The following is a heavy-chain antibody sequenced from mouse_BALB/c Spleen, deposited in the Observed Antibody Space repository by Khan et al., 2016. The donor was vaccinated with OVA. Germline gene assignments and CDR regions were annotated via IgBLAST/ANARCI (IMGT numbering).Heavy chain of an antibody. CDR2: MWNDGST. CDR1: GFSLTNYG. Sequence: QVQLKQSGPGLVAPSQSLSLTCTISGFSLTNYGVHWVRQPPGQGLEWLVLMWNDGSTTYNSALKSRLTISKDNSKSQVFLKMNSLQTDDTAMYFCARQPYDHYNIMDDWGQGTSVTVSS. D-gene: IGHD1-2*01. V-gene: IGHV2-6-1*01. J-gene: IGHJ4*01. CDR3: ARQPYDHYNIMDD.